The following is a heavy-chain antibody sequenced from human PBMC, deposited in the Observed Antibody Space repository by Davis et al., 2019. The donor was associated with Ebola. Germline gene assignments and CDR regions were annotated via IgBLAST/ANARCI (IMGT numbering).Heavy chain of an antibody. CDR1: GYSFTNYW. CDR2: IYPRDSDT. CDR3: ARQEALYGSIDN. D-gene: IGHD6-13*01. J-gene: IGHJ4*02. V-gene: IGHV5-51*01. Sequence: GESLKLSCKGPGYSFTNYWIGWVRQMPGRGLEWMGIIYPRDSDTRYRPSFEGQVSISVDRSISTAYLQWSSLKASDSAMYYCARQEALYGSIDNWGQGTLVTVSS.